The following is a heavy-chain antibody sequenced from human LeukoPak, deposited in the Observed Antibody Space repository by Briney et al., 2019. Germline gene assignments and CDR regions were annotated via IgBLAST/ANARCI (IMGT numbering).Heavy chain of an antibody. CDR3: ASTLPAAGTVGDY. CDR1: GFTFDDYG. Sequence: GESLRLSCAAAGFTFDDYGMSWVRHAPGKGLEWVSGINWNGGSTGYADSVKGRFTISRDNAKNSLYLQMSSLRAEDTALYYCASTLPAAGTVGDYWGQGTLVTVSS. V-gene: IGHV3-20*04. J-gene: IGHJ4*02. CDR2: INWNGGST. D-gene: IGHD6-13*01.